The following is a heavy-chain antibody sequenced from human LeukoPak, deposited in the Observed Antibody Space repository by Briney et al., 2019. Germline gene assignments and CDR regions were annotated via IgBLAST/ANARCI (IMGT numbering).Heavy chain of an antibody. CDR3: AKDLGTGDYYYYGMDV. V-gene: IGHV3-30*18. Sequence: GGSLRLSCAASGFTFSSYGMHWVRQAPGRGLEWVAVISYDGSNKYYADSVKGRFTISRDNSKNTLYLQMNSLRAEDTAVYYCAKDLGTGDYYYYGMDVWGQGTTVTVSS. D-gene: IGHD7-27*01. CDR1: GFTFSSYG. J-gene: IGHJ6*02. CDR2: ISYDGSNK.